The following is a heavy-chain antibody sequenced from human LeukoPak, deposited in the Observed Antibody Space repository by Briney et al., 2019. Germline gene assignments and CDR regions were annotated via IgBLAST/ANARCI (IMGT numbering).Heavy chain of an antibody. D-gene: IGHD3-22*01. J-gene: IGHJ6*02. CDR1: GYSLTELS. V-gene: IGHV1-24*01. CDR2: FDPEDGET. Sequence: GASVKVSCKVSGYSLTELSMHWVRQAPGKGLEWMGGFDPEDGETIYAQKFQGRVTMTEDTSTDTAYMELSSLRSEDTAVYYCATGIHDSSGYLVPYYYYYGMDVWGQGTTVTVSS. CDR3: ATGIHDSSGYLVPYYYYYGMDV.